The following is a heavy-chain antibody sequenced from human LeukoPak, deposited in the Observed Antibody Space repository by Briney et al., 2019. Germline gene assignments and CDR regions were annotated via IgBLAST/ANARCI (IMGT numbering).Heavy chain of an antibody. D-gene: IGHD1-26*01. V-gene: IGHV4-31*03. Sequence: PSETLSLTCTVSGGSISSGGYYWSWIRQHPGKGLEWIGYIYYSGSTYYNPSLKSRVTISVDTSKNQFSLKLSSVTAADTAVYYCARERSGSPFDYWGQGTLVTVSS. CDR1: GGSISSGGYY. CDR2: IYYSGST. J-gene: IGHJ4*02. CDR3: ARERSGSPFDY.